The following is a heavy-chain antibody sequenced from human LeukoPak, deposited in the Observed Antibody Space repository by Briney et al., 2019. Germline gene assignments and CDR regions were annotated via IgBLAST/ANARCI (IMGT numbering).Heavy chain of an antibody. CDR1: GGTFSSYA. Sequence: SVKVSCKASGGTFSSYAISWVRQAPGQGLEWMGGIIPIFGTANYAQKFQGRVTITADESTSTAYMEVSSLRSEDTAVYYCAIEPYSSTPWPLWGQGTLVTVSS. J-gene: IGHJ4*02. CDR3: AIEPYSSTPWPL. D-gene: IGHD6-19*01. V-gene: IGHV1-69*01. CDR2: IIPIFGTA.